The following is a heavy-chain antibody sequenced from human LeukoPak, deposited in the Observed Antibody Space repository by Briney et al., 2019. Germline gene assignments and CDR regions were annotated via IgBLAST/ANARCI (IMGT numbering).Heavy chain of an antibody. V-gene: IGHV3-7*01. CDR2: IKEDGSKE. CDR1: GLTLSKYW. D-gene: IGHD6-19*01. Sequence: GGSLTLSCAASGLTLSKYWMSWVRHAPGKGLEWLADIKEDGSKEYFVDCVKGRFTISRDNTKNSVYLQMSSLGAEDTAVYCCARDFGDSSGWYNDYWGQGTLVIVSS. CDR3: ARDFGDSSGWYNDY. J-gene: IGHJ4*02.